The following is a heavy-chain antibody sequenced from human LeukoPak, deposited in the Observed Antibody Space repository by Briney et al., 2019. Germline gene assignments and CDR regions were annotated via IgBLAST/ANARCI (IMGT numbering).Heavy chain of an antibody. CDR3: ARGRYSSSWYRLNDY. CDR1: GGSFSGYY. V-gene: IGHV4-34*01. Sequence: SETLSLTCAVYGGSFSGYYWSWIRQPPGKGLEWIGEINHSGSTNYNPSLKSRVTISVDTSKNQFSLKLSSVTAADTAVYYCARGRYSSSWYRLNDYWGQGTLVTVSS. CDR2: INHSGST. D-gene: IGHD6-13*01. J-gene: IGHJ4*02.